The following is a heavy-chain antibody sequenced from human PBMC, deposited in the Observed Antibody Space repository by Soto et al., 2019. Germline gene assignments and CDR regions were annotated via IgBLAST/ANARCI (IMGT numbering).Heavy chain of an antibody. D-gene: IGHD2-2*01. V-gene: IGHV4-4*02. J-gene: IGHJ6*02. CDR3: VRSVPAATWAYNGMDV. CDR2: IYHSGTF. Sequence: QVQLQESGPGLVKPSGTLSLTCAVSGGSVSSSSCWSWVRQAPGKGLEWIGEIYHSGTFNYNPSLKTRVSIAVDKSRNQCSLNLNYVTAAYTAVYYCVRSVPAATWAYNGMDVWGQGTTVTVSS. CDR1: GGSVSSSSC.